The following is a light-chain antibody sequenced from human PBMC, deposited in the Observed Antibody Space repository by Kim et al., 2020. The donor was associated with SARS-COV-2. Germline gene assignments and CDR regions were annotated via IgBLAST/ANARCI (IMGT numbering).Light chain of an antibody. CDR1: VLAKKY. CDR2: KDS. J-gene: IGLJ3*02. CDR3: YSAADNNSWV. V-gene: IGLV3-27*01. Sequence: VSPGPTARITCSGDVLAKKYARWFQQKPGQAPVLVIYKDSERPSGSPERFSGSSSGTTVTLTISGAQVEDEADYYCYSAADNNSWVFGGGTQLTVL.